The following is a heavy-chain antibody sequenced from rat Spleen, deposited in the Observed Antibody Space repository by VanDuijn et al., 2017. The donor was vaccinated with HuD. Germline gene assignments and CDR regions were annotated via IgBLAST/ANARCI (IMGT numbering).Heavy chain of an antibody. CDR1: GFTFKNYW. Sequence: EVQLVESGGGLVQPGRSLKLSCVVSGFTFKNYWMSWIRQAPGKGLEWVASISNTGDSIYYPDSVKGRFTISRDNAQDTLYLQMNSLRSEDTATYYCTRLKGNIGTTDWYFDFWGPGTMVTVSS. CDR3: TRLKGNIGTTDWYFDF. J-gene: IGHJ1*01. CDR2: ISNTGDSI. D-gene: IGHD1-5*01. V-gene: IGHV5-31*01.